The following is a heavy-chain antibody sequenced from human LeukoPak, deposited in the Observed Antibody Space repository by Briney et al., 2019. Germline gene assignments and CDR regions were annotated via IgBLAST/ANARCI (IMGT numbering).Heavy chain of an antibody. CDR1: GFTFSSYW. V-gene: IGHV3-9*01. D-gene: IGHD6-19*01. CDR2: ISWNSGSI. CDR3: AKDAQYSSGWYSD. Sequence: GGSLRLSCTASGFTFSSYWMSWVRQAPGKGLEWVSGISWNSGSIGYADSVKGRFTISRDNAKNSLYLQMNSLRAEDTALYYCAKDAQYSSGWYSDWGQGTLVTVSS. J-gene: IGHJ4*02.